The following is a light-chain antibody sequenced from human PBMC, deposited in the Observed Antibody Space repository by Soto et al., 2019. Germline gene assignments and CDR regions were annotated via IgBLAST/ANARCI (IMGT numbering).Light chain of an antibody. J-gene: IGLJ1*01. CDR3: CFYAGSYTLYV. Sequence: QSVLTQPRSVSGSPGQSVTISCTGTSSDVVGYNYVSWYQQHPGKAPKLMIYDVSKRPSGVPDRFSGSKSGNTASLTISGLQAEDEADYYCCFYAGSYTLYVFRTGTEVTVL. V-gene: IGLV2-11*01. CDR1: SSDVVGYNY. CDR2: DVS.